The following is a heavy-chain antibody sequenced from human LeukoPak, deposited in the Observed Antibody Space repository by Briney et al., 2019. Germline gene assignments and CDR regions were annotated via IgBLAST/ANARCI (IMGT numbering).Heavy chain of an antibody. V-gene: IGHV3-73*01. CDR2: IRSKAYNYAT. Sequence: GGSLRLSCAASGFTFSNAWMSWVRQASGKGLEWVGRIRSKAYNYATAYAASVKGRFTISRDDSKNTAHLQMNSLKTEDTAVYYCLGAEYFFDYWGQGTLVTVSS. CDR1: GFTFSNAW. CDR3: LGAEYFFDY. D-gene: IGHD3-16*01. J-gene: IGHJ4*02.